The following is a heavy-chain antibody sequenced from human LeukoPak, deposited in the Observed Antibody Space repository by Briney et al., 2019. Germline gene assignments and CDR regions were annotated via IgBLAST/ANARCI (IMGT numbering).Heavy chain of an antibody. J-gene: IGHJ4*02. CDR1: GVSISSGDYY. Sequence: SETLSLTCTVSGVSISSGDYYWSWIRQPPGKGLEWIGYMYYSGSTYYNPSLKSRVTISVDTSKNQFSLKLRSVTAADTAVYYCVRRMVGAIRPFDYWGQGTLVTVSS. V-gene: IGHV4-30-4*01. D-gene: IGHD1-26*01. CDR2: MYYSGST. CDR3: VRRMVGAIRPFDY.